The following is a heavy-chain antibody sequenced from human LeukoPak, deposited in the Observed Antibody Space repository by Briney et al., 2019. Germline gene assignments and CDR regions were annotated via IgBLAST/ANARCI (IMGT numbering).Heavy chain of an antibody. J-gene: IGHJ4*02. D-gene: IGHD2-2*01. CDR3: AREKGTSCSFDY. Sequence: PGGSLRLSCAASGFTFSSYAMHWVRQAPGKGLEWVAVISYDGSNKYYADFVKGRFTISRDNSKNTLYLQMNSLRAEDTAVYYCAREKGTSCSFDYWGQGTLVTVSS. CDR1: GFTFSSYA. CDR2: ISYDGSNK. V-gene: IGHV3-30-3*01.